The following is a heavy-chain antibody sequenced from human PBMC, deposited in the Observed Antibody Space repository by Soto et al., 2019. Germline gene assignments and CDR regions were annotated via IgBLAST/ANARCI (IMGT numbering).Heavy chain of an antibody. V-gene: IGHV3-74*01. CDR3: ARGDDIVLMVYAISEWFDP. J-gene: IGHJ5*02. D-gene: IGHD2-8*01. CDR1: GFTFSSYW. Sequence: GGSLRLSCAASGFTFSSYWMHWVRQAPGKGLVWVSRINSDGSSTSYADSVKGRFTISRDNAKNTLYLQMNSLRAEDTAVYYCARGDDIVLMVYAISEWFDPWGQGTLVTVSS. CDR2: INSDGSST.